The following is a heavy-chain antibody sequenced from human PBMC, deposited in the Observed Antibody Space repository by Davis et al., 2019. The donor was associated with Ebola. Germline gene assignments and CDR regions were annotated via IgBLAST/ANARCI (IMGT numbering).Heavy chain of an antibody. CDR2: IRNQVYAGTT. Sequence: GESLKISCTASGFTFGDYAMNWVRQAPGKGLEWVGFIRNQVYAGTTEYAASVSGRFTISRDDSKSIAYLQMNSLKTEDTAVYYCSRASLGSGSLYCYDYWGQGTLVTVSS. D-gene: IGHD3-10*01. J-gene: IGHJ4*02. CDR1: GFTFGDYA. CDR3: SRASLGSGSLYCYDY. V-gene: IGHV3-49*04.